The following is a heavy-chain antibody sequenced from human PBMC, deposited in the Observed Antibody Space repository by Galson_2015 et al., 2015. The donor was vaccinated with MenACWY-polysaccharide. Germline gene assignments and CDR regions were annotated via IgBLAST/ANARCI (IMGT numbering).Heavy chain of an antibody. CDR2: IQYDGSQK. CDR3: AREGSRIVFHAFDV. CDR1: GLKFRGSG. D-gene: IGHD3-10*02. V-gene: IGHV3-33*01. Sequence: SLRLSCAASGLKFRGSGMHWVRQAPGKGLEWVAVIQYDGSQKQYIDSVKGRFTISMDNSKNTLYLEMNGLRAEDTALYYCAREGSRIVFHAFDVWGQGTMVTVSS. J-gene: IGHJ3*01.